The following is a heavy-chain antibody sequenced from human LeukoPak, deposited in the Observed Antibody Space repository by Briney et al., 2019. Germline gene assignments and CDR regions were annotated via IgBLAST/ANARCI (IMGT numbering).Heavy chain of an antibody. CDR1: GGSMSSSY. CDR3: ARRYCSGGSCYSCLDY. Sequence: SETLSLTCTVSGGSMSSSYWNWIRQPAGRGLEWIGRIYTSGSTNYSPSLNSRVTMSVDTSNNQFSLKLSSVTAADTAVYYCARRYCSGGSCYSCLDYWGQGTLVTVSS. D-gene: IGHD2-15*01. CDR2: IYTSGST. J-gene: IGHJ4*02. V-gene: IGHV4-4*07.